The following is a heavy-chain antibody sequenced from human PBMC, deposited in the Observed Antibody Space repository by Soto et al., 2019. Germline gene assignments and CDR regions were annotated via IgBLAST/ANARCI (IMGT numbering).Heavy chain of an antibody. CDR3: AKDYGDYVEYFDY. CDR1: GFTFSSYG. D-gene: IGHD4-17*01. J-gene: IGHJ4*02. V-gene: IGHV3-30*18. CDR2: ISYDGSNK. Sequence: QVQLVESGGGVVQPGRSLRLSCAASGFTFSSYGMHWVRQAPGKGLEWVAVISYDGSNKYYADSVKGRFTISRDNSENTLYLQMNSLRAEDTAVYYCAKDYGDYVEYFDYWGQGTLVTVSS.